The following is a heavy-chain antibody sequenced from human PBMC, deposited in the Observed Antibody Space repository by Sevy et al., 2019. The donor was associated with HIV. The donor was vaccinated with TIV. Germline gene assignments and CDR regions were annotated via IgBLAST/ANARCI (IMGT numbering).Heavy chain of an antibody. J-gene: IGHJ4*02. CDR1: GFTFSSYA. V-gene: IGHV3-30-3*01. CDR3: ARDSLKAFHY. Sequence: GGSLRLSCAASGFTFSSYAMHWVRQAPGKGLEWVAVISYDGSNKYYADSVKGRFTISRDNSKNTLYLQMNSLRAEDTAEYYCARDSLKAFHYWGQGTLVTVSS. D-gene: IGHD2-8*01. CDR2: ISYDGSNK.